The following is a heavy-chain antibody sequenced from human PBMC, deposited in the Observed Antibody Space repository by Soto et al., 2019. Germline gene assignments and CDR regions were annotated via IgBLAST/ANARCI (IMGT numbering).Heavy chain of an antibody. CDR3: ARPPGDYNIR. CDR2: ISFDGSNK. D-gene: IGHD4-17*01. Sequence: QVQLVESGGGVVQPGRSLRLSCAASGFTFSSNAMYWVRQAPGKGLEWVALISFDGSNKYYADSVKGRFTISRDNSKNTRYLQMNSLRAEDTGVYYCARPPGDYNIRGGQGHLVTVSS. J-gene: IGHJ4*02. V-gene: IGHV3-30-3*01. CDR1: GFTFSSNA.